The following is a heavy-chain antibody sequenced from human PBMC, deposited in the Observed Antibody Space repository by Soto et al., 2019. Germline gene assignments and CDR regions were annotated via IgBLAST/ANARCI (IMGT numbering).Heavy chain of an antibody. CDR2: IYHSGST. Sequence: SETLSLTCAVSSGSISSSNWWSWVRQPRGKGLEWIGEIYHSGSTNYNPSLKSRVTISVDKSKNQFSLKLSSVTAADTAVYYCASEYRSSTSCTWTYFDYWGQGTLVTVSS. J-gene: IGHJ4*02. D-gene: IGHD2-2*01. CDR1: SGSISSSNW. V-gene: IGHV4-4*02. CDR3: ASEYRSSTSCTWTYFDY.